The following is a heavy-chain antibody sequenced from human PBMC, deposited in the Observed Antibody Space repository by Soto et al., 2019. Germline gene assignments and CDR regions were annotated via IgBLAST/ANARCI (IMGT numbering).Heavy chain of an antibody. CDR1: GGSISSYY. CDR2: IYYSGST. J-gene: IGHJ6*02. CDR3: ARDLGWYCSSTSCPAYYYGMDV. D-gene: IGHD2-2*01. V-gene: IGHV4-59*01. Sequence: QVQLQESGPGLVKPSETLSLTCTVSGGSISSYYWSWIRQPPGKGLEWIGYIYYSGSTNYNPSLTXXXTISVDTSKNXXSXTXXSVTAAATAVYYCARDLGWYCSSTSCPAYYYGMDVWGQGTTVTVSS.